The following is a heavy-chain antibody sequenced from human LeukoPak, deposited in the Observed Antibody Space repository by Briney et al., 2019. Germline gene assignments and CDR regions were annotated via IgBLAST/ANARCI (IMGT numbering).Heavy chain of an antibody. Sequence: TGGSLRRSCAASGFTFSTYSRNWVRQAPGKGLEWVSYISGSGSYIYYADSVKGRFTISRDNGKNSLYLQMNSLRAEDTAVYYCAMATDAYQFDYWGQGTLVTVSS. CDR3: AMATDAYQFDY. V-gene: IGHV3-21*01. D-gene: IGHD5-24*01. CDR2: ISGSGSYI. J-gene: IGHJ4*02. CDR1: GFTFSTYS.